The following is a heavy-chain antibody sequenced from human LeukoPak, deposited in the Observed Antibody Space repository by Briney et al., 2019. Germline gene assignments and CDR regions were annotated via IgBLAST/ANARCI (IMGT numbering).Heavy chain of an antibody. Sequence: GESLKISCKGSGYSFTSYWIGWVRQMPEKGLEWMGIIYPGDSDTRYSPSFQGQVTISADKSISTAYLQWSSLKASDTAMYYCARPAAYYYDSSGYIYWGQGTLVTVSS. V-gene: IGHV5-51*01. CDR2: IYPGDSDT. CDR3: ARPAAYYYDSSGYIY. D-gene: IGHD3-22*01. CDR1: GYSFTSYW. J-gene: IGHJ4*02.